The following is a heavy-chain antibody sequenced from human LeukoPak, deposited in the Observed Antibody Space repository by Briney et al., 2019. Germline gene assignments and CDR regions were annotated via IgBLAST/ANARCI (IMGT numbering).Heavy chain of an antibody. CDR1: GYTFTGYY. CDR3: ASVFWSGYPY. D-gene: IGHD3-3*01. J-gene: IGHJ4*02. CDR2: INPNSGGT. Sequence: GASVKVSCKASGYTFTGYYIHWVRQAPGQGLEWMGRINPNSGGTNYAQKFQGRVTMTRDTSISTAYMELSRLRSDDTAVYYCASVFWSGYPYWGQGTLVTVSS. V-gene: IGHV1-2*06.